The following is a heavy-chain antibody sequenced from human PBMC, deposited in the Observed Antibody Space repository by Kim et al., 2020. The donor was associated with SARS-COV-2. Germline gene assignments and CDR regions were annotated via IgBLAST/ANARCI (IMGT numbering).Heavy chain of an antibody. CDR1: GGTFSSYA. CDR3: ARNMGDYVWGSKRGQDYYYYGMDV. Sequence: SVKVSCKASGGTFSSYAISWVRQAPGQGLEWMGGIIPIFGTANYAQKFQGRVTITADKSTSTAYMELSSLRSEDTAVYYCARNMGDYVWGSKRGQDYYYYGMDVWGQGTTVTVSS. J-gene: IGHJ6*02. V-gene: IGHV1-69*06. D-gene: IGHD3-16*01. CDR2: IIPIFGTA.